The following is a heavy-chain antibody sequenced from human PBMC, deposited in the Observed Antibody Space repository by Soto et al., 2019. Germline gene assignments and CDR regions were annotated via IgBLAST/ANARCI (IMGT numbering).Heavy chain of an antibody. D-gene: IGHD3-10*01. CDR3: ARDLGVRGVIIGPDSYYGLDV. CDR2: IYHSGST. CDR1: CGSNSSYY. Sequence: SDTLSLTRTVSCGSNSSYYWSWIRQPPGKGLEWIGYIYHSGSTNYNPSLTRRVTISVDKPKNDFSLKLSSVTAADTAGDYCARDLGVRGVIIGPDSYYGLDVWGQAPTVT. V-gene: IGHV4-59*01. J-gene: IGHJ6*02.